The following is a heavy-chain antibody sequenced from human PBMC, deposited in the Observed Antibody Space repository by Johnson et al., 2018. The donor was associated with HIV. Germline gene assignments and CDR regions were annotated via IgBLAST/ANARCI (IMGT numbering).Heavy chain of an antibody. D-gene: IGHD3-3*01. CDR2: IYSCGST. CDR3: AKERRELEGEEWASDYYDFGRGQPCQDPRGVVGSIDV. Sequence: VQLVESGGGLIQPGGSLRLSCAASGFTVSSNYMSWVRQAPGKGMEWISVIYSCGSTNYADSVKGRFTISRDNSKNMLFLEMNSLRGEDTAVYYCAKERRELEGEEWASDYYDFGRGQPCQDPRGVVGSIDVWGHGSLVTVSS. V-gene: IGHV3-66*03. CDR1: GFTVSSNY. J-gene: IGHJ3*01.